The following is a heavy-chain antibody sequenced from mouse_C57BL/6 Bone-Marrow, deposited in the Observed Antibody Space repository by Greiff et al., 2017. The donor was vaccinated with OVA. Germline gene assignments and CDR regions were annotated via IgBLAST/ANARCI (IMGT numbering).Heavy chain of an antibody. CDR2: INLNNGGT. V-gene: IGHV1-26*01. CDR3: AREDGNYWYFDV. J-gene: IGHJ1*03. D-gene: IGHD2-1*01. CDR1: GYTSIDYY. Sequence: VQLQQSGLELVKPGASVKISCKASGYTSIDYYWNWVKQSQGKSLEGIGDINLNNGGTSYNQKFKGKATLTVDKSSSTAYMELRSLTSEDSAVYYCAREDGNYWYFDVWGTGTTVTVSS.